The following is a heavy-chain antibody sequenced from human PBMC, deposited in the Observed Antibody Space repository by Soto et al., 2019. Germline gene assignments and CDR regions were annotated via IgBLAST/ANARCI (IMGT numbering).Heavy chain of an antibody. Sequence: SETLSLTCAVYGGSFSGYYWSWIRQPPGKGLEWIGEINHSGSTNYNPSLKSRVTISVDTSKNQFSLKLSSVTAADTAVYYCASGDISINIVVGPAATNGYYYGMDVWGQGTSVTDSS. D-gene: IGHD2-2*01. CDR3: ASGDISINIVVGPAATNGYYYGMDV. CDR1: GGSFSGYY. CDR2: INHSGST. V-gene: IGHV4-34*01. J-gene: IGHJ6*02.